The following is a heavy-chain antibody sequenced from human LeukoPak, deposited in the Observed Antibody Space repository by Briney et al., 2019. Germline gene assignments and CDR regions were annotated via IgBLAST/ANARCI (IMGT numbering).Heavy chain of an antibody. CDR3: ARQTSCYADCCYYFGMEV. D-gene: IGHD2-2*01. CDR2: IYISGST. J-gene: IGHJ6*02. CDR1: GGSISSYY. V-gene: IGHV4-59*08. Sequence: SETLSLTCTVSGGSISSYYWSWIRQPPGKGLEWIWYIYISGSTNYNPTLKSRVTISVDTSKNQFSLKLSSVTAADTAVDYCARQTSCYADCCYYFGMEVWGQGTTVT.